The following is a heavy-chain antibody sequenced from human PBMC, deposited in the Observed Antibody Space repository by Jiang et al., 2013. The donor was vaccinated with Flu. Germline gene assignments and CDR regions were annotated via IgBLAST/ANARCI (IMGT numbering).Heavy chain of an antibody. V-gene: IGHV3-15*01. CDR2: IKSKTDGGTT. CDR1: GFTFSNAW. CDR3: TTDLGDGYNSFDFEGINY. J-gene: IGHJ4*02. Sequence: LRLSCAASGFTFSNAWMSWVRQAPGKGLEWVGRIKSKTDGGTTDYAAPVKGRFTISRDDSKNTLYLQMNSLKTEDTAVYYCTTDLGDGYNSFDFEGINYWGQGTLVTVSS. D-gene: IGHD5-24*01.